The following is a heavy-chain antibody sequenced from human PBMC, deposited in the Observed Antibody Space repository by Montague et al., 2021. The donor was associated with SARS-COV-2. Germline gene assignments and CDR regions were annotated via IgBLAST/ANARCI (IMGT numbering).Heavy chain of an antibody. CDR1: GGSFSTYS. Sequence: SETLSLTCAVHGGSFSTYSWNWIRQHPGKGLEWIGEIHHGGSTNYNPSLKSRVTISADTSKNQFSLKLTSVAAADTAVYYCARLRDGVVPSPILGVGPYYSYYYMDVWERGTTVTVSS. CDR2: IHHGGST. D-gene: IGHD3-10*01. V-gene: IGHV4-34*01. CDR3: ARLRDGVVPSPILGVGPYYSYYYMDV. J-gene: IGHJ6*03.